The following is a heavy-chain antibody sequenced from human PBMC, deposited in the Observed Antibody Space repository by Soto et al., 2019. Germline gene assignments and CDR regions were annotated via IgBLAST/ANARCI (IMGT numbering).Heavy chain of an antibody. D-gene: IGHD3-3*01. CDR1: GFTFSSPW. CDR2: INGDGSST. Sequence: EMQLVESGGGLVQPGGSLRLSCAASGFTFSSPWIHWVRQAPGKGLVWVSRINGDGSSTSYADSVKGRFTISRDDATRTVYLQMNSLRAEDPAVYDCARGLEEWAKPTVVWGQGTLVTVSS. J-gene: IGHJ3*01. CDR3: ARGLEEWAKPTVV. V-gene: IGHV3-74*01.